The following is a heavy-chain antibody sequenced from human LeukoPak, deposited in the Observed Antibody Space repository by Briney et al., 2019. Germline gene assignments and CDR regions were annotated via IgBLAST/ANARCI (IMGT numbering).Heavy chain of an antibody. CDR3: AKNTLGGWNYHTLFDY. D-gene: IGHD1-7*01. CDR1: GFTFSSYG. J-gene: IGHJ4*02. V-gene: IGHV3-30*18. CDR2: ISYDGSNK. Sequence: GGSLRLSCAASGFTFSSYGMHWVRQAPGKGLEWVAVISYDGSNKYYADSVKGRFTISRDNSKNTLYLQMNSLRAEDTAVYYCAKNTLGGWNYHTLFDYWGQGTLVTVSS.